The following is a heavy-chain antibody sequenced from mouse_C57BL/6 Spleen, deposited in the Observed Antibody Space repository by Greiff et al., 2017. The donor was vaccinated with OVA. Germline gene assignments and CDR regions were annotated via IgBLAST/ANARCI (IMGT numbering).Heavy chain of an antibody. Sequence: QVTLKESGPGILQSSQTLSLTCSFSGFSLSTSGMGVSWIRQPSGKGLEWLAHIYWDDDKRYNPSLKSRLTISKDTSRNQVFLKITSVDTADTATYYCARSTTAQATAWFAYWGQGTLVTVSA. V-gene: IGHV8-12*01. D-gene: IGHD3-2*02. J-gene: IGHJ3*01. CDR2: IYWDDDK. CDR3: ARSTTAQATAWFAY. CDR1: GFSLSTSGMG.